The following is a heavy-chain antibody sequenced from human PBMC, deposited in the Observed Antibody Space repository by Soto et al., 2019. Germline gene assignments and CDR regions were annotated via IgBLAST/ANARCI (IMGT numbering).Heavy chain of an antibody. Sequence: SETLSLTCAVYGGSFSGYYWSWIRQPPGKGLEWIGEINHSGSTNYNPSLKSRVTISVDTSKNQFSLKLSSVTAADTAVYYCARAPYGRAIVATRYFDYWGQGTLVTVSS. CDR1: GGSFSGYY. CDR2: INHSGST. J-gene: IGHJ4*02. V-gene: IGHV4-34*01. CDR3: ARAPYGRAIVATRYFDY. D-gene: IGHD5-12*01.